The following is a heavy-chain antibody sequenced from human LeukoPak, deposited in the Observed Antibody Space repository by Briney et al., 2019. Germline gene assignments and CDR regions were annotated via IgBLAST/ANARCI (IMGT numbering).Heavy chain of an antibody. CDR1: GGSFSGYY. D-gene: IGHD3-22*01. CDR2: INHSGST. CDR3: ARARGWLLPYYFDY. Sequence: PSETLSLTCAVYGGSFSGYYWSWIRQPPGKGLEWIGEINHSGSTNYNLSLKSRVTISVDTSKNQFSLKLSSVTAADTAVYYCARARGWLLPYYFDYWGQGTLVTVSS. V-gene: IGHV4-34*01. J-gene: IGHJ4*02.